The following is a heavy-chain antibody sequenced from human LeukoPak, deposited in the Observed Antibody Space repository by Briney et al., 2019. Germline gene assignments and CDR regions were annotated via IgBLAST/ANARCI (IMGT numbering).Heavy chain of an antibody. J-gene: IGHJ4*02. V-gene: IGHV3-48*03. CDR1: GFTFDNYE. D-gene: IGHD6-19*01. Sequence: GGSLRLSCAASGFTFDNYEMNWVRQAPGKGLEWVSYISSSGSSIFYADSVKGRFTISRDNAKNSLYLQTHSLSAEDTAVYYCATKVAGTSHFSYWGQGTRVTVSS. CDR3: ATKVAGTSHFSY. CDR2: ISSSGSSI.